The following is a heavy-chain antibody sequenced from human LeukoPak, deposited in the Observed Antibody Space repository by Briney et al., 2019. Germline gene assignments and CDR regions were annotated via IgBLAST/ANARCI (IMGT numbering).Heavy chain of an antibody. CDR1: GFILSNHW. CDR2: MNKDGSEK. CDR3: ARGVTYGMDV. Sequence: GSSLRLSCAASGFILSNHWMTWVRQAPGKGPEWVTNMNKDGSEKYYVDSVKGRFTISRDNAKNSLYLQMNSLRDEDTAVYYCARGVTYGMDVWGQGTTVTVSS. D-gene: IGHD2-21*02. J-gene: IGHJ6*02. V-gene: IGHV3-7*01.